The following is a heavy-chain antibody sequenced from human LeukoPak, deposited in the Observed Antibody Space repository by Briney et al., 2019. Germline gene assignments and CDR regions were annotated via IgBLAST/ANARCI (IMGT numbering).Heavy chain of an antibody. V-gene: IGHV3-30*02. D-gene: IGHD2-15*01. Sequence: GGSLRLSCAASGFTFSNYGMHWLRQAPGKGLEWVAFIQYDGSNKNYAESVKGRFTISRDNSKYTLYLQMNSLRAEDTAVYYVVPHNSEWFDPWGQGTLVTVSS. CDR1: GFTFSNYG. J-gene: IGHJ5*02. CDR2: IQYDGSNK. CDR3: VPHNSEWFDP.